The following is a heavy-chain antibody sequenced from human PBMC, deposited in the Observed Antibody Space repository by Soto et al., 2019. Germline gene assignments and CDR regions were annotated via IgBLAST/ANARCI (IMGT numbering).Heavy chain of an antibody. D-gene: IGHD7-27*01. CDR3: ASETGVEDRLHAFDL. CDR2: IIPIFGTA. V-gene: IGHV1-69*01. J-gene: IGHJ3*01. Sequence: QVQLVQSVAEVKKPGSSVKVSCKASGGTFSSYAISWVRQAPGQGLEWMGGIIPIFGTANYAQKFKGRVTITADEYTSTAYMDLSSLTSEDTAVYYCASETGVEDRLHAFDLWGQGTMVNDSS. CDR1: GGTFSSYA.